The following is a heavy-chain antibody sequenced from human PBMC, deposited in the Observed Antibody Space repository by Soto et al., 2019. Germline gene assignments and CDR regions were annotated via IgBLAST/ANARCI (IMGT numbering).Heavy chain of an antibody. CDR1: GYTFENYY. Sequence: QVHLVQSGAEVKKPGASVKVSCKASGYTFENYYMHWVRQAPRQGLEWLGIIDPTGGRTTYAQKFQDRVTMTRDTSTSTVYMELSSLRSNDTALYYCARELQFPHQETGMDVWGQGTTVTVSS. V-gene: IGHV1-46*02. D-gene: IGHD6-19*01. CDR2: IDPTGGRT. CDR3: ARELQFPHQETGMDV. J-gene: IGHJ6*02.